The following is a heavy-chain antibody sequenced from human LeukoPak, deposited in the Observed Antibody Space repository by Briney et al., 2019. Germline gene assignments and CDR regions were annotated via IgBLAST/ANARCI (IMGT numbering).Heavy chain of an antibody. Sequence: GGSLRLSCAASGFRFDDYGMSWVRQAPGKGLEWVSGISWNGGNTGYADSVKGRFTISRDNAKNSLFLQVNSLRADDTAFYYCAREGIYCVNGVCYLDYWGQGTLVTVSS. CDR1: GFRFDDYG. V-gene: IGHV3-20*04. CDR2: ISWNGGNT. D-gene: IGHD2-8*01. J-gene: IGHJ4*02. CDR3: AREGIYCVNGVCYLDY.